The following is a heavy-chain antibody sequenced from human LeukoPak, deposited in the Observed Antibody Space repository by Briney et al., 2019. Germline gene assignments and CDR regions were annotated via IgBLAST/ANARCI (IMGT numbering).Heavy chain of an antibody. CDR1: GYTFTGYY. CDR2: INPNSGGT. Sequence: ASVKVSCKASGYTFTGYYMHWVRHAPGQGLEWMGWINPNSGGTNYAQKFQGRVTMTRDTSISTAYMELSRLRSDDTAVYYCARAQRRSTVTTSGYWGQGTLVTVSS. V-gene: IGHV1-2*02. J-gene: IGHJ4*02. CDR3: ARAQRRSTVTTSGY. D-gene: IGHD4-17*01.